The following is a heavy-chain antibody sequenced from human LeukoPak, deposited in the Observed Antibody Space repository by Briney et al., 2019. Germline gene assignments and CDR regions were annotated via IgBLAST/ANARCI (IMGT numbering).Heavy chain of an antibody. CDR2: IIPIFGTA. J-gene: IGHJ5*02. Sequence: GASVKVSCKASGGTFSSYAISWVRQAPGQRLEWMGGIIPIFGTANYAQKFQGRVTITADESTSTAYMELSSLRSEDTAVYYCARGGTRDGYSSWGQGTLVTVSS. V-gene: IGHV1-69*01. CDR1: GGTFSSYA. D-gene: IGHD5-24*01. CDR3: ARGGTRDGYSS.